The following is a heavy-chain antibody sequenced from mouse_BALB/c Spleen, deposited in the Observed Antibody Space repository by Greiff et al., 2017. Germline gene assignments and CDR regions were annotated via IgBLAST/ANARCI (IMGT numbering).Heavy chain of an antibody. J-gene: IGHJ1*01. CDR1: GFDFSRYW. Sequence: EVQRVESGGGLVQPGGSLKLSCAASGFDFSRYWMSWVRQAPGKGLEWIGEINPDSSTINYTPSLKDKFIISRDNAKNTLYLQMSKVRSEDTALYYCARGSSYWYFDVWGAGTTVTVSS. CDR2: INPDSSTI. V-gene: IGHV4-1*02. D-gene: IGHD1-1*01. CDR3: ARGSSYWYFDV.